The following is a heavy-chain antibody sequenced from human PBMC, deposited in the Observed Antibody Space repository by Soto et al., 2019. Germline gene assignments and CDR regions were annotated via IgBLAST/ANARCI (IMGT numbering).Heavy chain of an antibody. V-gene: IGHV1-2*02. D-gene: IGHD2-8*02. J-gene: IGHJ5*02. CDR3: AGEISGGGTLNWFDP. Sequence: ASVKVSCKASGYNFSDYYIHWVRQAPGQGLEWLGWVSPKSGGTNYAQKFKGRVTMTRDTSSNTVYMDLSGLKSDDTAVFYCAGEISGGGTLNWFDPWAREPWSPSPQ. CDR1: GYNFSDYY. CDR2: VSPKSGGT.